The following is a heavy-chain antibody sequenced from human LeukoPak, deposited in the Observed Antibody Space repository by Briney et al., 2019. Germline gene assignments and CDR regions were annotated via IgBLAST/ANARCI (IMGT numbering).Heavy chain of an antibody. D-gene: IGHD6-13*01. CDR2: INHSGST. CDR3: ARAVGYSSSWYGRRDFDY. V-gene: IGHV4-34*01. CDR1: GGSFSGYY. Sequence: SETLSLTCAVYGGSFSGYYWSWIRQPPGKGLEWIGEINHSGSTNYNPSLKSRVTISVDTSKNQFSLKLSSVTAADTAVYYCARAVGYSSSWYGRRDFDYWGQGTLVTVSS. J-gene: IGHJ4*02.